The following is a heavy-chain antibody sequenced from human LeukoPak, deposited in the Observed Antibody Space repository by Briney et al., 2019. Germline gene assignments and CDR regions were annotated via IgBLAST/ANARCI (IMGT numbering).Heavy chain of an antibody. J-gene: IGHJ4*02. CDR1: GYTFTTYA. V-gene: IGHV1-2*02. CDR2: INPNSGGT. D-gene: IGHD6-19*01. CDR3: ARANRTAVVDY. Sequence: GASVKVSCKASGYTFTTYAINWVRQAPGQGLEWMGWINPNSGGTNYAQKFQGRVTMTRDTSISTAYMELSRLRSDDTAVYYCARANRTAVVDYWGQGTLVTVSS.